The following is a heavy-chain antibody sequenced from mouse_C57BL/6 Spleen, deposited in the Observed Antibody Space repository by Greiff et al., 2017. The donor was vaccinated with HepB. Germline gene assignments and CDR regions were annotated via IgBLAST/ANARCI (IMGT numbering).Heavy chain of an antibody. V-gene: IGHV7-3*01. J-gene: IGHJ2*01. Sequence: EVQVVESGGGLVQPGGSLSLSCAASGFTFTDYYMSWVRQPPGKALEWLGFIRNKANGYTTEYSASVKGRFTISRDNSQSILYLQMNALRAEDSATYYCARLSTGYFDYWGQGTTLTVSS. CDR2: IRNKANGYTT. D-gene: IGHD4-1*02. CDR3: ARLSTGYFDY. CDR1: GFTFTDYY.